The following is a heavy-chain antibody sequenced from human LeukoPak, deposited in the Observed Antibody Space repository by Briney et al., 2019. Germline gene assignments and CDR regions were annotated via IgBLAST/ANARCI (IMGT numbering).Heavy chain of an antibody. CDR3: ASDYGSGSYRFDY. CDR2: IYYSGST. D-gene: IGHD3-10*01. V-gene: IGHV4-61*01. CDR1: GASVSSSTYS. Sequence: SETLSLTCAVSGASVSSSTYSWSWIQQPPGKTLEWIAYIYYSGSTTYNPSLKSRVTISLDTSKNQFSLKLTSVTAADTAVYYCASDYGSGSYRFDYWGQGTLVTVSS. J-gene: IGHJ4*02.